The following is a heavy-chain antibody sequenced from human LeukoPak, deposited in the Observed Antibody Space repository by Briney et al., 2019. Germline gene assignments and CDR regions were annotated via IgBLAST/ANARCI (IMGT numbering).Heavy chain of an antibody. CDR3: ARDGGLLWFGELFPAY. J-gene: IGHJ4*02. CDR1: GYTFTSYG. Sequence: GASVKVSCKASGYTFTSYGISWVRQAPGQGLEWMGWISAYNGNTNYAQKLQGRVTMTTDTSTSTAYMELRSLRSDDTAVYYCARDGGLLWFGELFPAYWGQGTLVTVSS. CDR2: ISAYNGNT. V-gene: IGHV1-18*01. D-gene: IGHD3-10*01.